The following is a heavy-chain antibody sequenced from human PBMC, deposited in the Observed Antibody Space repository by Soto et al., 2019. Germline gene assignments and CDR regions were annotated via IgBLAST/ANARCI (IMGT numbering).Heavy chain of an antibody. CDR3: ASRDPGTSVDY. V-gene: IGHV4-4*02. CDR1: GGSFTSNNW. J-gene: IGHJ4*02. Sequence: SETLSLTCAVSGGSFTSNNWWTWVRQPPGQGLEWIGEIYRTGSTNYNPSLKSRVTISLDKSENQFSLKVTSLTAADTAVYYRASRDPGTSVDYWGQGTLVTVSS. D-gene: IGHD1-7*01. CDR2: IYRTGST.